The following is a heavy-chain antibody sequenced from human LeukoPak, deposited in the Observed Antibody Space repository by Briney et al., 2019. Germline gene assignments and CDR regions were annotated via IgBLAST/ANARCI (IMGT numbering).Heavy chain of an antibody. CDR1: GFTFSSYS. CDR2: ISSSSSTI. J-gene: IGHJ4*02. CDR3: ARDWQLFDY. D-gene: IGHD1-1*01. Sequence: GGSLRLSCAASGFTFSSYSMNWVRQAPGKGLEWVSYISSSSSTIYYADSVKGRFTISRDNAKNSLYLQMNSLRVEDTAVYYCARDWQLFDYWGQGTLVTVSS. V-gene: IGHV3-48*01.